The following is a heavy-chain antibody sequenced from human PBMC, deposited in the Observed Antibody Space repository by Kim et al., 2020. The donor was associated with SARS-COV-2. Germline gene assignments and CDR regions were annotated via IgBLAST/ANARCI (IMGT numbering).Heavy chain of an antibody. CDR1: GFTLSNGG. V-gene: IGHV3-23*01. J-gene: IGHJ4*03. Sequence: GGSLRLSCVGSGFTLSNGGMFWVRQTPGKGLECVCAISDTGTLTYYADSVRGRFTVFRDTSTQTLFLQMDNLRFEDTGVYYCSRTSWGHGRLVTVSS. CDR2: ISDTGTLT. CDR3: SRTS.